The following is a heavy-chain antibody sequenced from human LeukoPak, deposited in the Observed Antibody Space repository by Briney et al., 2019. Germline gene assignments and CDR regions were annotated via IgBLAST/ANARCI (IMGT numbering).Heavy chain of an antibody. CDR2: IYYSGST. CDR3: ARPRREWFSSNGALDI. J-gene: IGHJ3*02. V-gene: IGHV4-39*01. D-gene: IGHD3-3*01. CDR1: GGSISSSSYY. Sequence: SETLSLTCTVSGGSISSSSYYWGWIRQPPGKGLEWIGSIYYSGSTYYNPSLKSRVTISVDTSKNQFSLKLSSVTAADTAVYYCARPRREWFSSNGALDIWGQGTMVTVSS.